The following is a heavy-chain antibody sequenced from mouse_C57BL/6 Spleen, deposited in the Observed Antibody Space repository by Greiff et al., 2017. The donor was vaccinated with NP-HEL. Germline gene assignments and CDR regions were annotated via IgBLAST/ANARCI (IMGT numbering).Heavy chain of an antibody. D-gene: IGHD1-1*01. CDR3: ARSGITTVPPDY. J-gene: IGHJ2*01. CDR1: GYTFTSYW. CDR2: IDPSDSET. Sequence: QVQLQQPGAELVRPGSSVKLSCKASGYTFTSYWMHWVKQRPIQGLEWIGNIDPSDSETHYTQKFKDKATLTVDKSSSTAYMQLSSLTSEDSAVYYCARSGITTVPPDYWGQGTTLTDSS. V-gene: IGHV1-52*01.